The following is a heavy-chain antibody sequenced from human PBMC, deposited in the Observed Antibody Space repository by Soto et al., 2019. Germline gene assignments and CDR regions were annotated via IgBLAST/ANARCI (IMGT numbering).Heavy chain of an antibody. CDR1: SGSISTYY. V-gene: IGHV4-59*01. CDR2: IYYTGST. CDR3: ARRALGYYDILTGYSRAPYYYYMDV. D-gene: IGHD3-9*01. J-gene: IGHJ6*03. Sequence: PSETLSLTCTVSSGSISTYYWSWIRQPPGKGLEWTGYIYYTGSTNYNPSLKTRIAISMDTSKNQFSLKLSSVTAADTAVYYCARRALGYYDILTGYSRAPYYYYMDVWGKGTTVTVSS.